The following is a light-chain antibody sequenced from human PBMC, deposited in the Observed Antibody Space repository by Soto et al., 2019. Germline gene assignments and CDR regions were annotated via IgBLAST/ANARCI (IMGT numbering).Light chain of an antibody. Sequence: VAVSLTPGERATLSCRASQSVSSSYLAWYQQKPGQAPRLLIYGASSRATGIPDRFSGSGSGTDFTLTISRLEPEDSAVYFCQEYAGPPTTFGQGGLLE. J-gene: IGKJ5*01. V-gene: IGKV3-20*01. CDR3: QEYAGPPTT. CDR1: QSVSSSY. CDR2: GAS.